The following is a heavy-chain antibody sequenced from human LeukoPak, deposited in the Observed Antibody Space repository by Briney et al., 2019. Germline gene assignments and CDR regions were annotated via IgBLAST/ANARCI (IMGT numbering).Heavy chain of an antibody. CDR1: GYSFTTHW. D-gene: IGHD6-19*01. CDR2: FYPGDSDT. CDR3: ARRGSGWYVDY. J-gene: IGHJ4*02. V-gene: IGHV5-51*01. Sequence: GESLKISCKGSGYSFTTHWIGWVRQMPGKGLEWMGIFYPGDSDTRYSPSFQGQVTILADKSTSTAYLQWSSLKASDTAMYFCARRGSGWYVDYWGQGTLVTVSS.